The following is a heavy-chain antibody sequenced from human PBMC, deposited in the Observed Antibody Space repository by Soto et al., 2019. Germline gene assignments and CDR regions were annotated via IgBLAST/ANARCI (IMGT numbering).Heavy chain of an antibody. J-gene: IGHJ6*02. CDR2: IIPIFGTA. CDR3: ATAAAGTGYYYYYYGMDV. D-gene: IGHD6-13*01. V-gene: IGHV1-69*01. Sequence: QVQLVQSGAEVKKPGSSVKVSCKASGGTFSSYAISWVRQAPGQGLEWMGGIIPIFGTANYAQKFQGRVTITADESTSTAYMELSSLRSEDTAVYYCATAAAGTGYYYYYYGMDVWGQGTTVTVSS. CDR1: GGTFSSYA.